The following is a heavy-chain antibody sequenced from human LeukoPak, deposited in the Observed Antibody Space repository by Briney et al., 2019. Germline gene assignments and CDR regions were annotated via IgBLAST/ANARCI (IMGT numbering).Heavy chain of an antibody. CDR3: ARGRSGSYFGGDALDI. V-gene: IGHV3-53*01. CDR2: IYSGGNT. CDR1: GFTFSDYY. J-gene: IGHJ3*02. Sequence: PGGSLRLSCVASGFTFSDYYMSWVRQAPGKGLEWVSIIYSGGNTHYADSVKGRFTISRDNSKNTLYLQMNSLRVEDTAVYYCARGRSGSYFGGDALDIWGQGTMVIVSS. D-gene: IGHD1-26*01.